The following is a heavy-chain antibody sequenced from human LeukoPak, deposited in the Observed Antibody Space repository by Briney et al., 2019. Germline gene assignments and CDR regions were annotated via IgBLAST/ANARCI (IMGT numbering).Heavy chain of an antibody. Sequence: PGGSLRLSCAASGFTFSSYGMHWVRQAPGKGLEWVAFIRYDGSNKYYADSVKGRFTISRDNSKNTLYLQMNSLRAEDTAVYYCATVVGATTFVFQDYWGQGTLVTVSS. V-gene: IGHV3-30*02. CDR1: GFTFSSYG. CDR3: ATVVGATTFVFQDY. CDR2: IRYDGSNK. D-gene: IGHD1-26*01. J-gene: IGHJ4*02.